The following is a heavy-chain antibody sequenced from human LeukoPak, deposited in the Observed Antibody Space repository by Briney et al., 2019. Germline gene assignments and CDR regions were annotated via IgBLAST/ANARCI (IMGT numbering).Heavy chain of an antibody. V-gene: IGHV3-7*01. Sequence: GGSLRLSCAASGFTFSSYWMSWVRQAPGKGLEWVANIKQDGSEKYYVDSVKGRFTISRDNAKNSLYLQMNSLRAEDTAVYYCARVLSGWWERDRFDYWGRGTLVTVSS. CDR2: IKQDGSEK. J-gene: IGHJ4*02. CDR1: GFTFSSYW. CDR3: ARVLSGWWERDRFDY. D-gene: IGHD2-15*01.